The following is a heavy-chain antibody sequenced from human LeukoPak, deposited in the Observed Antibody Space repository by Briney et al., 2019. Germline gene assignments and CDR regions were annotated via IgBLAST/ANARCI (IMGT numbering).Heavy chain of an antibody. CDR2: IWYDGSNE. CDR3: AKVTDSSGYFPSDY. CDR1: GFTFSRHA. J-gene: IGHJ4*02. V-gene: IGHV3-33*06. Sequence: GRSLRLSCAASGFTFSRHAMHWVRQAPGKGLEWVAVIWYDGSNEYYADSVKGRSTISRDNSNNTLYLQLNSLRADDTAVYYCAKVTDSSGYFPSDYWGQGTLVTVSS. D-gene: IGHD3-22*01.